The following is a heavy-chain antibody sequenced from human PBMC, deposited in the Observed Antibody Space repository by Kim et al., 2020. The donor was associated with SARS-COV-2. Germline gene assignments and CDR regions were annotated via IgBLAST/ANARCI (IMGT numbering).Heavy chain of an antibody. D-gene: IGHD1-20*01. V-gene: IGHV1-46*01. Sequence: AQKFQGRVTMTRDTSTTTVYMELSGLRSDDTAVYYCATSSNNWNDGGWFDPWGQGTLVTVSS. CDR3: ATSSNNWNDGGWFDP. J-gene: IGHJ5*02.